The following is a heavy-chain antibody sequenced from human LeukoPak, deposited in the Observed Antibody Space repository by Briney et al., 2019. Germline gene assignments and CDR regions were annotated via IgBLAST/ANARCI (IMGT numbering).Heavy chain of an antibody. D-gene: IGHD3-3*01. J-gene: IGHJ4*02. CDR3: ARGRGAYYDFWSGYPTKDYYFDY. CDR1: GFTFSSYW. Sequence: GGSLRLSCAASGFTFSSYWMSWVRQAPGKGLEWVANIKQDGSEKYYVDSVKGRFTISRDNAKNSLYLQMNSLRAEDTAVYYCARGRGAYYDFWSGYPTKDYYFDYWGQGTLVTVSS. CDR2: IKQDGSEK. V-gene: IGHV3-7*03.